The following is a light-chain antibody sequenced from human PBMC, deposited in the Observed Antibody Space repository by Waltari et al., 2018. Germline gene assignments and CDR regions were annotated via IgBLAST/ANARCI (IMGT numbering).Light chain of an antibody. CDR1: SSDVGTYTL. Sequence: QSPLTQPASVSGSPGQSITISCPGTSSDVGTYTLFSVYQQHPDKAPNLIIYGYYKRPSVVSNRFSGSKSGNTAYLAISGLHAEDEADYYCCSYVSGDTWVFGGGTELAVL. CDR2: GYY. V-gene: IGLV2-23*01. J-gene: IGLJ3*02. CDR3: CSYVSGDTWV.